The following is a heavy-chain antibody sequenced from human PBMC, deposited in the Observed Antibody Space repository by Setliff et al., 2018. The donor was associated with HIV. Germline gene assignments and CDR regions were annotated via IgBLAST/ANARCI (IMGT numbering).Heavy chain of an antibody. Sequence: SETLSLTCTVSGGSISSDGFYWSWIRQHPGEGLEWIGYISYSGSTYYNPSLKTRVTISVDTSKNQFSLKLNSVTAADTAVYYCARGVRGVIIDWYYFDYWGQGTLVTVSS. CDR1: GGSISSDGFY. CDR3: ARGVRGVIIDWYYFDY. D-gene: IGHD3-10*01. J-gene: IGHJ4*02. V-gene: IGHV4-31*03. CDR2: ISYSGST.